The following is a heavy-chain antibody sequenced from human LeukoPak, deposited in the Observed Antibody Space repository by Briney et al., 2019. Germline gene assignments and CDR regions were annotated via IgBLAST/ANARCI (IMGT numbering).Heavy chain of an antibody. CDR3: ARDVEMATIIDY. D-gene: IGHD5-24*01. CDR1: GYTFTSYA. J-gene: IGHJ4*02. CDR2: INAGNGNT. Sequence: ASVKVSCKASGYTFTSYAMHWVRQAPGQRLEWMGWINAGNGNTEYSQKFQGRVTITRDTSASTAYMELSSLRSEDTAVYYCARDVEMATIIDYWGQGTLVTVSS. V-gene: IGHV1-3*01.